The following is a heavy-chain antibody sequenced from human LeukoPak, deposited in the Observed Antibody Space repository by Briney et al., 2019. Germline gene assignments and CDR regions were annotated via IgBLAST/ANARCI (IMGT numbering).Heavy chain of an antibody. Sequence: PGGSLRLSCAASGFTFSSYSMNWVRQAPGKGLEWVSSISSSSSYIYYADSVKSRFTISRDNAKNSLYLQMNSLRAEDTAVYYCARRYSLPDGFDYWGQGTLVTVSS. CDR2: ISSSSSYI. CDR3: ARRYSLPDGFDY. CDR1: GFTFSSYS. D-gene: IGHD2-2*01. V-gene: IGHV3-21*01. J-gene: IGHJ4*02.